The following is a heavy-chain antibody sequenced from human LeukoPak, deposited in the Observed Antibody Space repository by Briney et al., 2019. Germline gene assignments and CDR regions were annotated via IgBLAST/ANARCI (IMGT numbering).Heavy chain of an antibody. CDR2: ISYDGSNK. V-gene: IGHV3-30*18. CDR1: GFTFSSYG. CDR3: AKADRGAFDY. Sequence: GGSLRLSCAASGFTFSSYGMHWVRQAPGKGLEWVAVISYDGSNKYYADSVKGRFTISRDNSKNTLYLQMNSLRAEDTAVYYCAKADRGAFDYWGQGTLVTASS. D-gene: IGHD4/OR15-4a*01. J-gene: IGHJ4*02.